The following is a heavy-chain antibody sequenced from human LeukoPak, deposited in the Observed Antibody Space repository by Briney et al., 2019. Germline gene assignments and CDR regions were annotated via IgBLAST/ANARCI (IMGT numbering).Heavy chain of an antibody. V-gene: IGHV4-4*02. D-gene: IGHD2-8*02. J-gene: IGHJ4*02. CDR2: IFHSGST. CDR1: GGSISSGNW. CDR3: ARDLGYGGVGPDN. Sequence: SGTLSLTCAVSGGSISSGNWWSWVRQPPGKGLQWIGEIFHSGSTNYNPSLKSRVSISLDTSKNQFSLMLTSVTAADTAVYYCARDLGYGGVGPDNWGQGILVTVSS.